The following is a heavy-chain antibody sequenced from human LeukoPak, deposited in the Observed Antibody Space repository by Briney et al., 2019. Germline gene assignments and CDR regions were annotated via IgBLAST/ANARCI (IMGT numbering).Heavy chain of an antibody. J-gene: IGHJ5*01. CDR1: GYTFTSYD. CDR3: ARAPLLFSYTAMVPFDS. V-gene: IGHV1-8*01. D-gene: IGHD5-18*01. Sequence: GASVKVSCKASGYTFTSYDINWVRQATGQGLEWMGWMNPNSGNTGYAQKFQGRVTMTRNTSISTAYMELSSLRSEDTAVYYCARAPLLFSYTAMVPFDSWGQGTLVTVSS. CDR2: MNPNSGNT.